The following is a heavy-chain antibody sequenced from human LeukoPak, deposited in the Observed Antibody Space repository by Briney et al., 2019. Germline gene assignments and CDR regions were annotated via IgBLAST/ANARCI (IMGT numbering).Heavy chain of an antibody. J-gene: IGHJ4*02. CDR2: ISAYNGNT. CDR3: ARDPHQQQLSPYYFGY. CDR1: GYTFTSYG. Sequence: ASVKVSCKASGYTFTSYGISWVRQAPGQGLEWMGWISAYNGNTNYAQKLQGRVTMTTDTSTSTAYMELRSLRSDDTAVYYCARDPHQQQLSPYYFGYWGQGTLVTVSS. D-gene: IGHD6-13*01. V-gene: IGHV1-18*04.